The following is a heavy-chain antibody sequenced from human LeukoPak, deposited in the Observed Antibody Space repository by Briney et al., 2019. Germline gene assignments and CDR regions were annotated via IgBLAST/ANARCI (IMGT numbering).Heavy chain of an antibody. Sequence: ASVKVSCKASGYTFTSYSISWVRQAPGQGLEWMVWISAYNGNTNYAQKLQGRVTMTTDTSTSTAYMELRSLRSDDTAVYYCARYDFWSGYSNWFDPWGQGTLVTVSS. CDR1: GYTFTSYS. D-gene: IGHD3-3*01. CDR3: ARYDFWSGYSNWFDP. V-gene: IGHV1-18*01. CDR2: ISAYNGNT. J-gene: IGHJ5*02.